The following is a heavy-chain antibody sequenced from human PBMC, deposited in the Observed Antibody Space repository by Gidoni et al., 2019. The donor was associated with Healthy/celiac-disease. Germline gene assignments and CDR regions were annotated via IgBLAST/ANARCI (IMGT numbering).Heavy chain of an antibody. Sequence: QLQLQESGPGLVKPSETLSLTCTVSGGSIRSSSYYRGWLRQPPGKGLEWIGSIYYSGGTYYNPSLKSRVTISVDTSKNQFSLKLSSVTAADTAVYYCARDVITMVRGVIITLNWFDPWGQGTLVTVSS. J-gene: IGHJ5*02. V-gene: IGHV4-39*07. CDR3: ARDVITMVRGVIITLNWFDP. CDR1: GGSIRSSSYY. D-gene: IGHD3-10*01. CDR2: IYYSGGT.